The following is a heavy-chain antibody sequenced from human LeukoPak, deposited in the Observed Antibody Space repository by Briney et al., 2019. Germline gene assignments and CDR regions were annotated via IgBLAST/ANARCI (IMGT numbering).Heavy chain of an antibody. J-gene: IGHJ5*02. CDR2: ISSSGSTI. CDR3: ARDRMVRGVIHWFDP. CDR1: GFTFSDYY. V-gene: IGHV3-11*04. Sequence: KTGGSLRLSCAASGFTFSDYYMSWIRQAPGKGLEWVSYISSSGSTIYYAGSVKGRFTISRDNAKNSLYLQMNSLRAEDTAVYYCARDRMVRGVIHWFDPWGQGTLVTVSS. D-gene: IGHD3-10*01.